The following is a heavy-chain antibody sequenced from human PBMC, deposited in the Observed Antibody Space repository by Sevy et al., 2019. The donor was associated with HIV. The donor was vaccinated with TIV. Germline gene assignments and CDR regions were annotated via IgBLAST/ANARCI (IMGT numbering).Heavy chain of an antibody. CDR3: ARVRGDMITFGGVTSDAFDI. CDR1: GYTFTGYY. J-gene: IGHJ3*02. V-gene: IGHV1-2*04. D-gene: IGHD3-16*01. CDR2: INPNSGGT. Sequence: ASVKVSCKASGYTFTGYYMHWVRQAPGQGLEWMVWINPNSGGTNYAQKFQGWVTMTRDTSISTAYMELSRLRSDDTAVYYCARVRGDMITFGGVTSDAFDIWGQGTMVTVSS.